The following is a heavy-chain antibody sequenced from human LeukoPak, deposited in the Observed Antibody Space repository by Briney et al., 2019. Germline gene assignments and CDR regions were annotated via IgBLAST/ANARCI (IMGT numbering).Heavy chain of an antibody. J-gene: IGHJ3*02. CDR3: ARDLGRTTASPGGAFDI. CDR1: GGSISSSSYY. CDR2: IYYSGST. D-gene: IGHD1-26*01. V-gene: IGHV4-39*02. Sequence: SETLSLTCTVSGGSISSSSYYWGWIRQPPGKGLEWIGSIYYSGSTYYNPSLKSRVTISVDTSKNQFSLKLSSVTAADTAVYYCARDLGRTTASPGGAFDIWGQGTMVTVSS.